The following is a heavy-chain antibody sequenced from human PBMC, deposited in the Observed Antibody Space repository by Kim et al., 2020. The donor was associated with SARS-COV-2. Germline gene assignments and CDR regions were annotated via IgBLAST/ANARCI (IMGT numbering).Heavy chain of an antibody. CDR1: GFTFSSYG. CDR2: ISYDGSNK. J-gene: IGHJ4*02. Sequence: GRSLRLSCAASGFTFSSYGMHWVRQAPGKGLEWVAVISYDGSNKYYADSVKGRFTISRDNSKNTLYLQMNSLRAEDTAVYYCAKAYSTPPYYFDYWGQGT. D-gene: IGHD6-13*01. V-gene: IGHV3-30*18. CDR3: AKAYSTPPYYFDY.